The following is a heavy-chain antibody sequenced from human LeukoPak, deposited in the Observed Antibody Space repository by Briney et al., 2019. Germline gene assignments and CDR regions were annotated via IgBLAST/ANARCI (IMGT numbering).Heavy chain of an antibody. V-gene: IGHV3-53*01. D-gene: IGHD3-22*01. CDR2: VYSNNST. CDR3: ARGITMMIVAPGY. Sequence: PGGSLRLSCAASGFTVSRNYMTWVRQAPGKGLEWVSVVYSNNSTYYADPVKGRFTISRDSSNNTLYLQMNSLRVEDTAIYYCARGITMMIVAPGYWGQGTLVTVSS. CDR1: GFTVSRNY. J-gene: IGHJ4*02.